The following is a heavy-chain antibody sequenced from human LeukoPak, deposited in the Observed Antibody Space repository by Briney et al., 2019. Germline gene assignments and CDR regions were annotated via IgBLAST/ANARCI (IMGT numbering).Heavy chain of an antibody. Sequence: GGSLRLSCAASGFTFSSYAMHWVRQAPGKGLEWVAVISYDGSNKYYADSVKGRFTISRDNSKNTLYLQMKSLRAEDTAVYYCARDLHDSSGYYIIWFDPWGQGTLVTVSS. CDR2: ISYDGSNK. V-gene: IGHV3-30*04. D-gene: IGHD3-22*01. CDR3: ARDLHDSSGYYIIWFDP. CDR1: GFTFSSYA. J-gene: IGHJ5*02.